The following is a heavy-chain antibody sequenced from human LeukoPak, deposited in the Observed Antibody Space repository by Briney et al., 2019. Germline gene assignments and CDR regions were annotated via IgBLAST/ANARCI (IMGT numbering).Heavy chain of an antibody. D-gene: IGHD3-3*01. CDR2: IYTSGST. Sequence: PSETLSLTCTVSGGSISSYYWSWIRQPAGKGLEWIGRIYTSGSTNYNPSLKSRVTMSVDTSKNQFSLKLSSVTAADTAVYYCARVEQRFLEWFYFDYWGQGTLVTVSS. CDR1: GGSISSYY. CDR3: ARVEQRFLEWFYFDY. V-gene: IGHV4-4*07. J-gene: IGHJ4*02.